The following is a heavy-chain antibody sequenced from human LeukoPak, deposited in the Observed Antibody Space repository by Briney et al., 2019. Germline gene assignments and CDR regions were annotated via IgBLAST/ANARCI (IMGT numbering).Heavy chain of an antibody. CDR2: ISAFNGNT. V-gene: IGHV1-18*01. CDR3: ARGLMREYNSGEYMHYFDY. D-gene: IGHD6-19*01. Sequence: ASVTDSCKASGYTFTNYVISWVRPAPGQGGEWMGWISAFNGNTNYAQKLQGRVTMTTDTSTSTAYLELKSLRSDDTAVYYCARGLMREYNSGEYMHYFDYWGQGTLVTVSS. CDR1: GYTFTNYV. J-gene: IGHJ4*02.